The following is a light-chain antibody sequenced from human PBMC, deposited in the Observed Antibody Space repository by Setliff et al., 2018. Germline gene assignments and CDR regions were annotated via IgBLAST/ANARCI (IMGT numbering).Light chain of an antibody. CDR1: SSDIGSFSL. Sequence: QSVLTQPASVSGSPGQSITISCTGTSSDIGSFSLVSWYQHHPGIAPKLIIYEVNKRPSGVSIRFSGSKSGNTASLTISGLQAEDETDYYCCSYAGGSKVVFGGGTQLTVL. CDR2: EVN. V-gene: IGLV2-23*02. J-gene: IGLJ3*02. CDR3: CSYAGGSKVV.